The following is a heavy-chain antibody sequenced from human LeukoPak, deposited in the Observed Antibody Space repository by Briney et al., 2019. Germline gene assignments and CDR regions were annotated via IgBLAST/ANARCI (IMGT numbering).Heavy chain of an antibody. V-gene: IGHV3-20*04. CDR3: ARAPRYDFWSGSSWNYFDY. Sequence: PGGSLRLSCAASGFTFDDYGMSWVRQAPGKGLEWVSGINWNGGSTGYADSVKGRFTISRDNAKNSQYLQMDSLRAEDTALYYCARAPRYDFWSGSSWNYFDYWGQGTLVTVSS. J-gene: IGHJ4*02. CDR1: GFTFDDYG. D-gene: IGHD3-3*01. CDR2: INWNGGST.